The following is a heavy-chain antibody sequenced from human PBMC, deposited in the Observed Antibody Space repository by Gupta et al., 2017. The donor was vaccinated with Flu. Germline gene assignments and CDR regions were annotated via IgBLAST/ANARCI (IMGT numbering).Heavy chain of an antibody. CDR1: GYTFTSYN. CDR2: MNPNSGNT. V-gene: IGHV1-8*01. CDR3: ARVVPTAMMSLLYGMDV. Sequence: GASVKVSCKASGYTFTSYNINWVRQATGQGLEWMGWMNPNSGNTGYAQKFQGRVTMTRNTSISTAYMELSSLTSEDTAVYYCARVVPTAMMSLLYGMDVWGQGTTVTVAS. J-gene: IGHJ6*02. D-gene: IGHD2-2*01.